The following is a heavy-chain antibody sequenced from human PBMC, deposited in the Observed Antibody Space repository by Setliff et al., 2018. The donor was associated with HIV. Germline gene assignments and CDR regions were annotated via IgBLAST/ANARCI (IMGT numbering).Heavy chain of an antibody. CDR2: LYIRTGTT. V-gene: IGHV4-61*09. CDR1: GGSISDGTFY. Sequence: SETLSLTCTVSGGSISDGTFYWSWIRQPAGKGLEWIGHLYIRTGTTNYSPSLKGRVTISLDTSNNQFSLSLSSVTASDTAVYFCARSQETSVAATEIWGQGTMVTVSS. J-gene: IGHJ3*02. CDR3: ARSQETSVAATEI. D-gene: IGHD2-15*01.